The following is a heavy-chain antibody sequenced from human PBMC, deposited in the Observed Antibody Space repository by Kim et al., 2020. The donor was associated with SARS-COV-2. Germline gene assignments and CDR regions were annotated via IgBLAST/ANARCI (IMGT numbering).Heavy chain of an antibody. CDR3: ARQDFSIVVVPAAGADAFDI. Sequence: GESLKISCKGSGYSFTTYWIGWVRQMPGKGLEWMGIIYPGDSDTRYSPSFQGQVTISADKSISTAFLQWSSLKASDTAMYYCARQDFSIVVVPAAGADAFDIWGQGTMVTVSS. J-gene: IGHJ3*02. CDR2: IYPGDSDT. D-gene: IGHD2-2*01. CDR1: GYSFTTYW. V-gene: IGHV5-51*01.